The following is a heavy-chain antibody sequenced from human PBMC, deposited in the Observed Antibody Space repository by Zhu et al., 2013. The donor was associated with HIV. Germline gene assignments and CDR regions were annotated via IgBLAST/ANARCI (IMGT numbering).Heavy chain of an antibody. J-gene: IGHJ4*02. Sequence: QVQLVQSGAEVKKPGASVKISCKSSGYTFNNFFIHWVRQAPGRGLEWMGWISGYNAKTNYAQKFQGRVSMTTDISTSTAYMELSSLRSEDTAVYYCARDHNSGYYSYFDYWGQGTLVTVSS. CDR1: GYTFNNFF. CDR3: ARDHNSGYYSYFDY. V-gene: IGHV1-18*04. CDR2: ISGYNAKT. D-gene: IGHD3-22*01.